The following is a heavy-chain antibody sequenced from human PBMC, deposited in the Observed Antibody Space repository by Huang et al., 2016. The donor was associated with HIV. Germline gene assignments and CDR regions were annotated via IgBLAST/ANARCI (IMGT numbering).Heavy chain of an antibody. J-gene: IGHJ4*02. CDR3: ARLGPKRYSTTWSGGYYFDY. CDR1: GYTFTDYY. V-gene: IGHV1-2*02. Sequence: QVQVVQSGAEVKKPGASVKVSCKASGYTFTDYYIHWVRQAPGQGLEWMGWINPNSGGTNSAQKFQDRVTMTRDTSIRTAYMELSRLRSDDTAIYYCARLGPKRYSTTWSGGYYFDYWGQGTLVTVSS. D-gene: IGHD2-2*01. CDR2: INPNSGGT.